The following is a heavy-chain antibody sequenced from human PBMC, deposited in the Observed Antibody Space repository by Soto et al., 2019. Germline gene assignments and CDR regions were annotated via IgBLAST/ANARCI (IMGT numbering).Heavy chain of an antibody. D-gene: IGHD2-21*01. J-gene: IGHJ3*02. CDR2: IIPMLGIR. CDR1: GGTFSTYS. V-gene: IGHV1-69*02. CDR3: TIGSWSGEVFDI. Sequence: QVQLVQSGAEVKKPGSSVKVSCKDSGGTFSTYSMFWVRQAPGQGLEWMGRIIPMLGIRNYAQRFQDRVTITADKTTATAHMELSSLRSEDTALYYCTIGSWSGEVFDIWGQGIMVTVSS.